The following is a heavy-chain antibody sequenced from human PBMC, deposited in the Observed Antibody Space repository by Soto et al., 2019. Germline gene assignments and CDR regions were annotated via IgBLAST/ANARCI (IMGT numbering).Heavy chain of an antibody. J-gene: IGHJ3*02. Sequence: EVQLVQSGAEVKKPGESLKISCKGSGYSFGNFWIAWVRQMPGKGLEWMGIVYPDDSDIRYSPSFQGQVTISADKAVSTADLHFSTRMASDTAIYYWAKTLVGGGALDIWGQGTVVTVSS. V-gene: IGHV5-51*01. D-gene: IGHD1-26*01. CDR1: GYSFGNFW. CDR2: VYPDDSDI. CDR3: AKTLVGGGALDI.